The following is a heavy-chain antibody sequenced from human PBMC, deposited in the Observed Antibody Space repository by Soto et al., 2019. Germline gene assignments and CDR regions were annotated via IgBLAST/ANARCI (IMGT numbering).Heavy chain of an antibody. CDR1: GGTFSSYA. CDR2: IIPIFGTA. CDR3: AIGDLHCGGDCHVYDY. D-gene: IGHD2-21*02. Sequence: QVQLVQSGAEVKKPGSSVKVSCKASGGTFSSYAISWVRQAPGQGLEWMGGIIPIFGTANYAQKFQGRVTITADEXTXXAYVELSSLRSEDTAVYDCAIGDLHCGGDCHVYDYWGQGTLVTVSS. J-gene: IGHJ4*02. V-gene: IGHV1-69*12.